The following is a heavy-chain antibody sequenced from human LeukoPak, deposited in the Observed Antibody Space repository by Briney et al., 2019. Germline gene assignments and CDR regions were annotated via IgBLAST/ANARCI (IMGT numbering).Heavy chain of an antibody. J-gene: IGHJ4*02. D-gene: IGHD4-17*01. CDR1: GFTFSTYG. CDR3: ARDWIDGAHFSLDY. CDR2: IWYDGSNK. V-gene: IGHV3-33*01. Sequence: GGSLRLSCAASGFTFSTYGMHWVRQAPGKGLEWVAVIWYDGSNKYYADSVKGRFTISRDNSKSTLYLQTNGLRAEDTAVYYCARDWIDGAHFSLDYWGQGTLVTVSS.